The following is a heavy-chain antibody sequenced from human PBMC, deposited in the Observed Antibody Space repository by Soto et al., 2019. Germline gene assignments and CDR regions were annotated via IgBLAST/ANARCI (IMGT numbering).Heavy chain of an antibody. J-gene: IGHJ4*02. CDR3: AHKGDGYRGFKY. D-gene: IGHD5-12*01. CDR2: IYWDDDK. V-gene: IGHV2-5*02. Sequence: QITLKESGPTLVKPTQTLTLTCTFSGFSLSTSGVGVGWIRQPPGKALEWLALIYWDDDKSYSPYLKSRLTIXKXXSKNQVVLTMTNMDPVDTATYYCAHKGDGYRGFKYWGQGTLVTVSS. CDR1: GFSLSTSGVG.